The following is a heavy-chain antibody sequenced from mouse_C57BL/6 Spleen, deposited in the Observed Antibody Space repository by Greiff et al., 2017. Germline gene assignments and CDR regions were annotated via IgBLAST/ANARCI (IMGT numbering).Heavy chain of an antibody. J-gene: IGHJ2*01. Sequence: QVQLKQPGAELVKPGASVKVSCKASGYTFTSYWMHWVKQRPGQGLEWIGRIHPSDSDTNYNQKFKGKATLTVDKSSSTAYMQLSSLTSEDSAVYYCAIPLIITTVVARGYWGQGTTLTVSS. V-gene: IGHV1-74*01. CDR2: IHPSDSDT. CDR3: AIPLIITTVVARGY. CDR1: GYTFTSYW. D-gene: IGHD1-1*01.